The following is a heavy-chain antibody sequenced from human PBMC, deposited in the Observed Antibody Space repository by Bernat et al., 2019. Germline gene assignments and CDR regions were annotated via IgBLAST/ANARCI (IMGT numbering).Heavy chain of an antibody. CDR2: INAGNGNT. D-gene: IGHD3-16*02. CDR1: GYTFTSYA. Sequence: QVQLVQSGAEVKKPGASVKVSCKASGYTFTSYAMHWVRQAPGQRLEWMGWINAGNGNTKYSQKFQGRVTITRDTSASTAYMELSSLRSEDTAVYYCARGPLMITFGGVIVEGYYFDYWGQGTLVTVSS. CDR3: ARGPLMITFGGVIVEGYYFDY. J-gene: IGHJ4*02. V-gene: IGHV1-3*01.